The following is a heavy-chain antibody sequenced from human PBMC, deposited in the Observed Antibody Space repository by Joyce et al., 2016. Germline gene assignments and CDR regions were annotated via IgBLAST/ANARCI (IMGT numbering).Heavy chain of an antibody. CDR2: ISDTSDYI. CDR1: GSTFSPSS. Sequence: QLVESGGGVVKPGGSLRLSCEASGSTFSPSSMSWFRQAPGEGLEWVAAISDTSDYIFHAETVRGRFTVSRDNAKKTLYLQMNSLRAEDSAVFYCARGGISYYYAMDVWGQGTTVTVSS. CDR3: ARGGISYYYAMDV. V-gene: IGHV3-21*01. J-gene: IGHJ6*02. D-gene: IGHD3-16*01.